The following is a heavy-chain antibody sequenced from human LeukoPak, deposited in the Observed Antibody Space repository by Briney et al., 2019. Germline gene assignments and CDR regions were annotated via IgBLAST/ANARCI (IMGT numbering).Heavy chain of an antibody. CDR1: GGSISSSSYY. J-gene: IGHJ6*03. V-gene: IGHV4-39*07. CDR3: ARDRLGSSRENYYYYYMDV. D-gene: IGHD6-13*01. Sequence: SETLSLTCTVSGGSISSSSYYWGWIRQPPGKGLEWIGSIYYSGSTYYNPSLKSRVTISVDTSKNQFSLKLSSVTAADTAVYYCARDRLGSSRENYYYYYMDVWGKGTTVTVSS. CDR2: IYYSGST.